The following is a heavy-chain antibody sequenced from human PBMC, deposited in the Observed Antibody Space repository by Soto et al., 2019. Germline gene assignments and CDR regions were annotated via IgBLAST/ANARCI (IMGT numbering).Heavy chain of an antibody. Sequence: EVQLVESGGGVVRPGGSLRLSCAASGFTFDDYGMSWVRRAPGKGLEWASGINWNGGSTGYAASVKGRFTISRDNANNSLYLQMNSLRAEDTALYHCARAPIVWGVVAATHFDYWGQGTLVTVSS. CDR3: ARAPIVWGVVAATHFDY. D-gene: IGHD2-15*01. V-gene: IGHV3-20*01. CDR1: GFTFDDYG. J-gene: IGHJ4*02. CDR2: INWNGGST.